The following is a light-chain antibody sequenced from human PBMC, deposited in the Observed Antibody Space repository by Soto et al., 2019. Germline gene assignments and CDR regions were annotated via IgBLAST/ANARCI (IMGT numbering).Light chain of an antibody. J-gene: IGKJ5*01. CDR3: QQYHTSSIT. V-gene: IGKV1-5*01. Sequence: DIQMTQSPSTLSGSVGDRVTIPCRASQTISNWLAWYQQKPGKAPTLLIYDASTLERGVPSRFSGTGSGTEFTLSIDSLQPDDFATYYCQQYHTSSITFGQGTRLEIK. CDR2: DAS. CDR1: QTISNW.